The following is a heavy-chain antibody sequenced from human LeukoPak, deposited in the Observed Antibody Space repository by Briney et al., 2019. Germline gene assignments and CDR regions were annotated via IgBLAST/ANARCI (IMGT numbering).Heavy chain of an antibody. CDR3: ARGGRGSNFDY. D-gene: IGHD5-12*01. J-gene: IGHJ4*02. CDR2: INHSGST. V-gene: IGHV4-34*01. Sequence: SETLSLTCAVYGGSFSGYYWSWIRQPPGKGLEWIGEINHSGSTNYNPSLKSRVTISVDTSKNQFSLKLSSVTAADTAVYYCARGGRGSNFDYWGQGTLVTVSS. CDR1: GGSFSGYY.